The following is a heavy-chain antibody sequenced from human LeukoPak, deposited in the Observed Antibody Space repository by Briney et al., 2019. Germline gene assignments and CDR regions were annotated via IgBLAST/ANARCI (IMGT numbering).Heavy chain of an antibody. D-gene: IGHD3-9*01. J-gene: IGHJ4*02. CDR3: AKVAGVRYFDWSTSDY. Sequence: PGGSLRLSCAASGFTFSSYAMSWVRQAPGKGLEWVSAISGSGGSTYYADSVKGRFTISRDNSKNTLYLQMNSLRAEDTAVYYCAKVAGVRYFDWSTSDYWGQGTLVTVSS. CDR2: ISGSGGST. CDR1: GFTFSSYA. V-gene: IGHV3-23*01.